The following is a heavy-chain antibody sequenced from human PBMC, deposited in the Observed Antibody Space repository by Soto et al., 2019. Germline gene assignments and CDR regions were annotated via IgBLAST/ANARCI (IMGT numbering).Heavy chain of an antibody. CDR1: GGSFSTYA. CDR2: IIPIFGAA. D-gene: IGHD2-2*01. Sequence: QVQLLQSGTEVKKPGSSVRVSCKASGGSFSTYAISWVRQAPGQGLQWMGGIIPIFGAATYAQKFQGRATFSADASPTTVYMELTSLTSEDTAVYYCATYRTNLGSRLYAVPFDYWGQGTLVIVSS. V-gene: IGHV1-69*01. J-gene: IGHJ4*02. CDR3: ATYRTNLGSRLYAVPFDY.